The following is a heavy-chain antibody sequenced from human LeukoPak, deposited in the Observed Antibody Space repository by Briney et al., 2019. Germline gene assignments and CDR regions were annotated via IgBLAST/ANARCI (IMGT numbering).Heavy chain of an antibody. V-gene: IGHV3-7*01. CDR3: ARGSSGSYFQFIDY. D-gene: IGHD1-26*01. J-gene: IGHJ4*02. Sequence: GGSLRLSCAASGFTLSTYWMSWVRQAPGKGLEWVANIKEDGSEKYYVDSVKGRFTISRDDAKSSLYLQMNSLRAEDTAVYYCARGSSGSYFQFIDYWGQGTLVTVSS. CDR1: GFTLSTYW. CDR2: IKEDGSEK.